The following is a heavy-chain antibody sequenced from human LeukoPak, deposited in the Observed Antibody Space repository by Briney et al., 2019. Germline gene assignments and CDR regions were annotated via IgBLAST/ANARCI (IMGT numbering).Heavy chain of an antibody. Sequence: PGGSLRLSCAASGFTFSDYYMSWIRQAPGKGLEWVSYISSSGSTIYYADSVKGRFTISRDNAKNSLYLQMNSLRAEDTAVYYCARDSECIFCRDAFDIWGQGTMVTVSS. D-gene: IGHD2-15*01. J-gene: IGHJ3*02. CDR1: GFTFSDYY. CDR2: ISSSGSTI. CDR3: ARDSECIFCRDAFDI. V-gene: IGHV3-11*01.